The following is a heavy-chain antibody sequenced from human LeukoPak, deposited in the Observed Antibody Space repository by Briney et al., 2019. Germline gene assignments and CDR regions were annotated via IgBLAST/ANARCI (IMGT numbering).Heavy chain of an antibody. CDR1: GYSFTNYW. J-gene: IGHJ5*02. Sequence: GASVKVSCKGSGYSFTNYWIGCVRQMPGKGLEWMGFIYPRDSRTTYSPSFQGQVTISADRSISTAYIQWSSLTASDTAMYYCAKGGDGRDFLLSWGQGSLVTVSS. CDR3: AKGGDGRDFLLS. D-gene: IGHD2-21*02. CDR2: IYPRDSRT. V-gene: IGHV5-51*01.